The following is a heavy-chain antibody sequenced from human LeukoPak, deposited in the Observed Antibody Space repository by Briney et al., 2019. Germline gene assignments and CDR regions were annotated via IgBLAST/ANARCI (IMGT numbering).Heavy chain of an antibody. D-gene: IGHD6-13*01. J-gene: IGHJ4*02. CDR3: AKGQQLVGY. V-gene: IGHV3-23*01. Sequence: GGSLRLSCAASGFTFSTYDMSWVRQAPGKGLEWVSAISVTGGTTYYADSVKGRFTISRDNSKNTLYLQMTSLRTDDRDVYYCAKGQQLVGYWGQGTLVTVSS. CDR1: GFTFSTYD. CDR2: ISVTGGTT.